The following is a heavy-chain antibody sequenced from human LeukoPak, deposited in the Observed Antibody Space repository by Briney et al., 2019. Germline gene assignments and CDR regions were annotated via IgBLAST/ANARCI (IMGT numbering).Heavy chain of an antibody. Sequence: PSQTLSLTCTVSGGPISSGTYYWTWIRQPAGKGLEWIGRIYTSGSTNYNPSLKSRITISVDTSKNQFSLKLRSVTAADTAVYYCARHEGGSYLDAFDIWGQGTMVTVSS. D-gene: IGHD1-26*01. CDR2: IYTSGST. CDR1: GGPISSGTYY. V-gene: IGHV4-61*02. J-gene: IGHJ3*02. CDR3: ARHEGGSYLDAFDI.